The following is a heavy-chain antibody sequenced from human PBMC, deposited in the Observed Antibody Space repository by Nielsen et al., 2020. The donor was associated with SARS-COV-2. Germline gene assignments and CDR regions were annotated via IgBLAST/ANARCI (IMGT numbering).Heavy chain of an antibody. D-gene: IGHD4-17*01. CDR3: AKDSGSYGDYNSYNWFDP. Sequence: GESLKISCAASGFTFSSYGMHWVRQAPGKGLEWVAVIWYDGSNKYYADSVKGRFTISRDNSKNTLYLQMNSLRAEDTALYYCAKDSGSYGDYNSYNWFDPWGQGTLVTVSS. V-gene: IGHV3-30*02. CDR1: GFTFSSYG. J-gene: IGHJ5*02. CDR2: IWYDGSNK.